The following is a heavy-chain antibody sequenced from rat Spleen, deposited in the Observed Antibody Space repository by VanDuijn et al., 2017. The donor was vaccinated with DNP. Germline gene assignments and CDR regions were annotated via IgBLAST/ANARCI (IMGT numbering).Heavy chain of an antibody. D-gene: IGHD3-8*01. CDR2: VYFDGDT. CDR3: AEILFAY. J-gene: IGHJ3*01. Sequence: QVQLKESGPGLVQPSETLSLTCTVSGFSLTSYSVSWVRQPSGKGPEWMGRVYFDGDTAYNSALKSRLSIGRDTSRSQVFLTMNGLQTDDTAVYYCAEILFAYWGQGTLVTVSS. V-gene: IGHV2S18*01. CDR1: GFSLTSYS.